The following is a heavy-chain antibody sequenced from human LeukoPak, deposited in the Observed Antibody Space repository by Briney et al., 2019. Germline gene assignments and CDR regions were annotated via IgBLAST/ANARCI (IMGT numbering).Heavy chain of an antibody. CDR1: GFTFSSYA. D-gene: IGHD5-18*01. J-gene: IGHJ3*02. V-gene: IGHV3-30-3*01. Sequence: GRSLRLSCAASGFTFSSYAMHWVRQAPGKGLEWVAVISYDGSNKYYADSVKGRFTISRDNSKNTLYLQMNSLRAEDTAVYYCARAANKDDAFDIWGQGIMVTVSS. CDR3: ARAANKDDAFDI. CDR2: ISYDGSNK.